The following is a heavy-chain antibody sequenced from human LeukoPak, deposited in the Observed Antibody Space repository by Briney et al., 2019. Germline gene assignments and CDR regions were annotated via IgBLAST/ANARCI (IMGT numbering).Heavy chain of an antibody. CDR3: ARSAHTPYYDFWSGENWFDP. CDR2: ISSSGSTI. J-gene: IGHJ5*02. V-gene: IGHV3-11*01. Sequence: GGSLRLSCAASGFTFSDYYMSWIRQAPGKGLEWVSYISSSGSTIYYADSVKSRFTISRDNAKNSLYLQMNSLRAEDTAVYYCARSAHTPYYDFWSGENWFDPWGQGTLVTVSS. D-gene: IGHD3-3*01. CDR1: GFTFSDYY.